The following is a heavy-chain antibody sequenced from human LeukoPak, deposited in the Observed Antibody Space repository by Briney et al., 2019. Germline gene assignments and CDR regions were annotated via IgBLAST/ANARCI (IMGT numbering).Heavy chain of an antibody. Sequence: GASVKVSCKASGYTFTSYGISWVRQAPGQGLEWMGWISAYNGNTNYAQKLQGRVTMTTDTSTSTAYMELRSLRSEDTAVYYCARDQSSSSYEYYYGMDVWGQGTTVTVSS. CDR2: ISAYNGNT. D-gene: IGHD6-6*01. CDR1: GYTFTSYG. CDR3: ARDQSSSSYEYYYGMDV. V-gene: IGHV1-18*01. J-gene: IGHJ6*02.